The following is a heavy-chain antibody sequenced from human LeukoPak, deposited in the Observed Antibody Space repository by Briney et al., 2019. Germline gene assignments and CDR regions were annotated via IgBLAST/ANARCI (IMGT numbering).Heavy chain of an antibody. D-gene: IGHD3-22*01. CDR1: GFTFSSYA. J-gene: IGHJ4*02. Sequence: PGGSLRLSCAASGFTFSSYAMSWVRQAPGKGLEWVGRIKSKTDGGTTDYAAPVKGRFTISRDDSKNTLYLQMNSLKTEDTAVYYCTTPYYYDSSGYPPYDYWGQGTLVTVSS. V-gene: IGHV3-15*01. CDR3: TTPYYYDSSGYPPYDY. CDR2: IKSKTDGGTT.